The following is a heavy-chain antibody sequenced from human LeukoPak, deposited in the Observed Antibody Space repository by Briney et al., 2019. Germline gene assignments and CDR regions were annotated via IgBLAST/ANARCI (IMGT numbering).Heavy chain of an antibody. V-gene: IGHV3-15*01. J-gene: IGHJ4*02. Sequence: GGSLRLSCAASGFTFSSYSMNWVRQAPGKGLEWLGRIKSKTDGGTTDYAAPVKGRFTISRDDSKNTVYLQMNSLKTEDTAVYYCTTGYGSNWYGWGQGTLVTVSS. CDR2: IKSKTDGGTT. D-gene: IGHD6-13*01. CDR1: GFTFSSYS. CDR3: TTGYGSNWYG.